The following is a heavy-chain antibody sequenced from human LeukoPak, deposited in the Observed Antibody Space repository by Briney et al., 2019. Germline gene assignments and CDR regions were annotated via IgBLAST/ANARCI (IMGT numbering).Heavy chain of an antibody. Sequence: PGGSLRLSCAASGFTFSSYSMNWVRQAPGKGLEWVSYISSSSSTIYYADSVKGRFTISRDNAKNSLYLQMNSLRAEDTAVYYCARYQLLSYYYYYYMDVWGKGTTVTVSS. J-gene: IGHJ6*03. D-gene: IGHD2-2*01. CDR2: ISSSSSTI. V-gene: IGHV3-48*04. CDR1: GFTFSSYS. CDR3: ARYQLLSYYYYYYMDV.